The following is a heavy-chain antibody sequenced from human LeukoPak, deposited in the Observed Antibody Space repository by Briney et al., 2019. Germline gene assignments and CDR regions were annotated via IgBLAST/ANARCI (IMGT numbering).Heavy chain of an antibody. Sequence: PGGSLRLSWAASGFTLSRYAMRWVRQAAGKGMEWVSAISGSGGSTYYADSVKGRFTISRDNAKNTVYLQMNSLRAEDTAVYYCAKDLIAVSLDAFDIWGQGTMVTVSS. CDR2: ISGSGGST. CDR3: AKDLIAVSLDAFDI. CDR1: GFTLSRYA. D-gene: IGHD6-19*01. J-gene: IGHJ3*02. V-gene: IGHV3-23*01.